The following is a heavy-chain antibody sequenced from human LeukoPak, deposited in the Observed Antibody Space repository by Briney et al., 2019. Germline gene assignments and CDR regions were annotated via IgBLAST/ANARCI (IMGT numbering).Heavy chain of an antibody. Sequence: SETLSLTCAVYGGSFSGYYWSWIRQPPGKGLEWIGEINHSGSTNYNPSLKSRVTISVDTSKNQFSLKLSSVTAADTAVYYCAREGYSYGSPIDNWGQGTLVTVSS. CDR1: GGSFSGYY. D-gene: IGHD5-18*01. CDR3: AREGYSYGSPIDN. V-gene: IGHV4-34*01. J-gene: IGHJ4*02. CDR2: INHSGST.